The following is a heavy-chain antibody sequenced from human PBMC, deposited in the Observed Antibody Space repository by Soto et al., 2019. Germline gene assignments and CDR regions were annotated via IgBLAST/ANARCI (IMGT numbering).Heavy chain of an antibody. CDR1: GYTFTSYG. CDR3: ARDRGTYYDFWSGYTQVYYFDY. CDR2: ISTYNGNT. J-gene: IGHJ4*02. Sequence: ALVKVSCKASGYTFTSYGISWVRQAPGQGLEWMGWISTYNGNTNYAQKFQGRVTMTTDTSTSTAYMELRSLTSDDTAVYYCARDRGTYYDFWSGYTQVYYFDYWGQGTQVTVSS. D-gene: IGHD3-3*01. V-gene: IGHV1-18*04.